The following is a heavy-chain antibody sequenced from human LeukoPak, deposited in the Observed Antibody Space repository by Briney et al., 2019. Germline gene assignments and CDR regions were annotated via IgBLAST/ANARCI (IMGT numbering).Heavy chain of an antibody. J-gene: IGHJ4*02. CDR3: ARVNSQGYSGSYSY. Sequence: GGSLRLSCAASGFTFSSYWMSWVRQAPGKGLEGVANIKQDGSEKYYVDSVKGRFTISRDNAKNSLYLQMNSLRAEDTAVYYCARVNSQGYSGSYSYWGQGTLVTVSS. CDR2: IKQDGSEK. V-gene: IGHV3-7*01. CDR1: GFTFSSYW. D-gene: IGHD1-26*01.